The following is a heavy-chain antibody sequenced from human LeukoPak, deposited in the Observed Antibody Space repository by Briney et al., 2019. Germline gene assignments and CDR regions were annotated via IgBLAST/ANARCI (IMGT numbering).Heavy chain of an antibody. J-gene: IGHJ5*02. D-gene: IGHD6-6*01. V-gene: IGHV3-7*01. Sequence: GGSLRLSCAASGFTFSGYWMSWVRQAPGKGLEWVASIKQGGSEKYCVDSVKGRFTISRDNANNSLYLQMNSLRADDTAVYYCARDIGLRKAAPPGWFDPWGQGALVTVSS. CDR2: IKQGGSEK. CDR3: ARDIGLRKAAPPGWFDP. CDR1: GFTFSGYW.